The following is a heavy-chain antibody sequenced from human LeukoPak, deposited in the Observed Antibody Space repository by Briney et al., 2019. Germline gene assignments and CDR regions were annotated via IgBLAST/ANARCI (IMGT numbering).Heavy chain of an antibody. CDR1: GGTFSSYA. CDR2: IIPIFGIA. D-gene: IGHD6-13*01. Sequence: SVKVSCKASGGTFSSYAISWVRQAPGQGLEWMGRIIPIFGIANYAQKFQGRVTITADKSTSTAYMELRSLRSDDTAVYYCARSRRYSSSWYYFDYWGQGTLVTVSS. V-gene: IGHV1-69*04. CDR3: ARSRRYSSSWYYFDY. J-gene: IGHJ4*02.